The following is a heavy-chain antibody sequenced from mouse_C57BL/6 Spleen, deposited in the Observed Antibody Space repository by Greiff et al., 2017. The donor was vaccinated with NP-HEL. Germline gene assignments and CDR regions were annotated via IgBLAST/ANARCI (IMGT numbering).Heavy chain of an antibody. D-gene: IGHD1-1*01. CDR3: ARDSITTVVAYWYFDV. CDR2: IYPRSGNT. Sequence: QVQLKESGAELARPGASVKLSCKASGYTFTSYGISWVKQRTGQGLEWIGEIYPRSGNTYYNEKFKGKATLTADKSSSTAYMELRSLTSEDSAVYFCARDSITTVVAYWYFDVWGTGTTVTVSS. J-gene: IGHJ1*03. V-gene: IGHV1-81*01. CDR1: GYTFTSYG.